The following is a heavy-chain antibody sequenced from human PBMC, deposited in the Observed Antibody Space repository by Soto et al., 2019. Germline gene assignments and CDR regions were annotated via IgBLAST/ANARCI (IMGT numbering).Heavy chain of an antibody. Sequence: ASVKVSCKASGYTFTGYYMHWVRQAPGQGLEWMGWINPNSGGTNYAQKFQGRVTMTRDTSISTAYMELSRLRSDDTAVYYCARELYYDSSGYCDYWGQGTLVTVSS. CDR3: ARELYYDSSGYCDY. V-gene: IGHV1-2*02. D-gene: IGHD3-22*01. CDR2: INPNSGGT. J-gene: IGHJ4*02. CDR1: GYTFTGYY.